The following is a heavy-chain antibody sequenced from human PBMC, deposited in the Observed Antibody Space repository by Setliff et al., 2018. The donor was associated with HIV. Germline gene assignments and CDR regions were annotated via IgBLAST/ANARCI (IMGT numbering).Heavy chain of an antibody. Sequence: SETLSLTCSVSGASINSGSYYWTWIRQHPGKGLEWTCYIYYSGSTYYNPSLKSLLAMPVDTSSNQFSLKLRSVTAADTAVYYCARDIQAALDPPDGYNYFDPWGQGILVTVSS. CDR1: GASINSGSYY. CDR2: IYYSGST. V-gene: IGHV4-31*01. J-gene: IGHJ5*02. D-gene: IGHD2-21*01. CDR3: ARDIQAALDPPDGYNYFDP.